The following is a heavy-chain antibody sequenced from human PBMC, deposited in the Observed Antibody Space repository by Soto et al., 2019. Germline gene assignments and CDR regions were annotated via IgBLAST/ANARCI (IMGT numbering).Heavy chain of an antibody. CDR2: MYYSGAT. Sequence: QLQLQESGPGLVKPSETLSLACTVSGGSISSNSYYWDWIRQPPGKGLEWIGSMYYSGATYHNPSLQSRVTISVDTSKNQFSLHLRSVTAADTAVYYCARHAAYDSVWGKSDGSDYWGQGTLVTVSS. D-gene: IGHD3-16*01. V-gene: IGHV4-39*01. CDR1: GGSISSNSYY. CDR3: ARHAAYDSVWGKSDGSDY. J-gene: IGHJ4*02.